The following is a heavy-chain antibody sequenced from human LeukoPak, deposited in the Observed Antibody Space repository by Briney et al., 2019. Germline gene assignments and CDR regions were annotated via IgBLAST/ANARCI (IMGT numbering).Heavy chain of an antibody. Sequence: GMSLRLSCAVSGITVSSNYMSWVRQAPGKGLEWVSVIYSGGDTYYADSAKGRFTISRDNSKNTLYLQMNSLRAEDTAVYYCARGGEWELIDYWGQGTLVTVSS. J-gene: IGHJ4*02. CDR3: ARGGEWELIDY. CDR1: GITVSSNY. CDR2: IYSGGDT. V-gene: IGHV3-66*01. D-gene: IGHD1-26*01.